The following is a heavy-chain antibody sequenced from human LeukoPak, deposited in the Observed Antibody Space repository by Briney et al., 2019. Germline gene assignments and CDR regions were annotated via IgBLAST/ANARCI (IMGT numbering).Heavy chain of an antibody. Sequence: SETLSLTCTVSGGSISSYYWSWIRQPPGKGLEWIEYIYTSGSTNYNPSLKSRVTISVDTSKNQFSLKLSSVTAADAAVYYCARHDDSSGYYYGYFQHWGQGTLVTVSS. J-gene: IGHJ1*01. D-gene: IGHD3-22*01. CDR3: ARHDDSSGYYYGYFQH. CDR2: IYTSGST. V-gene: IGHV4-4*09. CDR1: GGSISSYY.